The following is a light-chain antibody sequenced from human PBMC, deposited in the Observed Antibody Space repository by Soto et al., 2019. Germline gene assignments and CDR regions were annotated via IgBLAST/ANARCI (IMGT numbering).Light chain of an antibody. Sequence: QSALTQPASVSGSAGRSITISRTGSSSDVGGYNYVSWYQQHPGKAPKLMIYDVSNRPSGVSNRFSGSKSGNTASLTISGLQAEDEADHYCSSYTSSSTLLYVFGTGTQLTVL. J-gene: IGLJ1*01. CDR1: SSDVGGYNY. V-gene: IGLV2-14*01. CDR2: DVS. CDR3: SSYTSSSTLLYV.